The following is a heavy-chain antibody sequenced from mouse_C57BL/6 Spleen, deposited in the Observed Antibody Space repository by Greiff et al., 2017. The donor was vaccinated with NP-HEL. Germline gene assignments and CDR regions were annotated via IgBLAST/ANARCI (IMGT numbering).Heavy chain of an antibody. J-gene: IGHJ2*01. Sequence: VQLQQPGAELVRPGSSVKLSCKASGYTFTSYWMHWVKQRPIQGLEWIGNIDPSDSETHYNQKFKDKATLTVDKSSSTAYMQLSSLTSEDSAVYYCARSYYGNYVGFDYWGQGTTLTVSS. V-gene: IGHV1-52*01. D-gene: IGHD2-10*01. CDR2: IDPSDSET. CDR1: GYTFTSYW. CDR3: ARSYYGNYVGFDY.